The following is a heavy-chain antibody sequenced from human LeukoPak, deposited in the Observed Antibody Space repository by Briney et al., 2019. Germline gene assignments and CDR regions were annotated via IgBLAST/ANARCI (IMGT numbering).Heavy chain of an antibody. J-gene: IGHJ4*02. Sequence: SETLSLTCTVSGGSISSYCWSWIRQPAGKGLEWIGRIYTSGSTNYNPSLKSRVTMSVDTSKNQFSLKLSSVTAADTAVYYCARETPHYDFWSGYSDYFDYWGQGTLVTVSS. CDR1: GGSISSYC. D-gene: IGHD3-3*01. CDR2: IYTSGST. CDR3: ARETPHYDFWSGYSDYFDY. V-gene: IGHV4-4*07.